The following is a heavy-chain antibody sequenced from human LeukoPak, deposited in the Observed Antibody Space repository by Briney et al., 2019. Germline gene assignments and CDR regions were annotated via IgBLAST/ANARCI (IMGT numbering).Heavy chain of an antibody. Sequence: ASVKVSCKASGYTFTSYGISWVRQAPGQGLEWMGWISAYSGNTNYAQKLQGRVTMTTDTSTSTAYMELRSLRSDDTAVYYCARVGFDRLLEWFVSSTGFDYWGQGTLVTVSS. D-gene: IGHD3-3*01. J-gene: IGHJ4*02. CDR1: GYTFTSYG. CDR3: ARVGFDRLLEWFVSSTGFDY. CDR2: ISAYSGNT. V-gene: IGHV1-18*01.